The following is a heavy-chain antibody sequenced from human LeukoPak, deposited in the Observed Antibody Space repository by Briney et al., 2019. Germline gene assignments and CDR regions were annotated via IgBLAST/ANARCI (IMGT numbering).Heavy chain of an antibody. CDR1: GFTFSSYW. CDR2: IKQDGSEK. Sequence: PGGSLRLSCAASGFTFSSYWMSWVRQAPGKGLEWVANIKQDGSEKYYVDSVKGRFSISRDNAKNSLYLQMNSLRAEDTAVYYCARGKVVCSSTSCYPHHSFDYWGQGTLITVSS. V-gene: IGHV3-7*04. D-gene: IGHD2-2*01. CDR3: ARGKVVCSSTSCYPHHSFDY. J-gene: IGHJ4*02.